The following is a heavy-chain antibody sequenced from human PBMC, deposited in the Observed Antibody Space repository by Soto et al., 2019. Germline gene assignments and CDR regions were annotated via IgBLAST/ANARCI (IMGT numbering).Heavy chain of an antibody. CDR3: AHMHRDSACLFDL. CDR2: IYGDDDQ. V-gene: IGHV2-5*02. Sequence: QITLKESGPTLVKPTQTLTLTCTFSGFSLTTSAVVVGWIRQPPGKALEWLTVIYGDDDQRSSPSLRSRLTISKDTSKNQVVLRITNIDPVDTATYYCAHMHRDSACLFDLWGQGTLVTVSS. J-gene: IGHJ4*02. CDR1: GFSLTTSAVV.